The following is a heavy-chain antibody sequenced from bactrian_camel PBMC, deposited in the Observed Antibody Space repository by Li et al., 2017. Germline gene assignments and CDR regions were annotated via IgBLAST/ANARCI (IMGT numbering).Heavy chain of an antibody. V-gene: IGHV3S31*01. CDR2: LYTGNNAT. CDR3: AASLGRTYCSRALYFLTPPRSSVS. J-gene: IGHJ6*01. CDR1: GFDFIRSA. Sequence: VQLVESGGDLVQPGGSLRLSCSGSGFDFIRSAMSWVRQALGKEREAVATLYTGNNATYYSDSVKDRFTISRDNAQNTLYLQMNSLNPEDTARYYCAASLGRTYCSRALYFLTPPRSSVSGARGPRSPSP. D-gene: IGHD1*01.